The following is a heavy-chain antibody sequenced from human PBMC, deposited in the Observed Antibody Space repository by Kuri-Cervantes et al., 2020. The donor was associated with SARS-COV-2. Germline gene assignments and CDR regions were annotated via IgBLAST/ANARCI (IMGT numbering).Heavy chain of an antibody. J-gene: IGHJ4*02. CDR1: GYTFTSYG. Sequence: SVKVSCKASGYTFTSYGISWVRQAPGEGLEWMGGIIPIFGSTHFAQKFQGRLTITTDGSTSTAYMELSSLRSDDTAFYYCATKDYYGNSGYNYWGQGTLVTVSS. CDR2: IIPIFGST. CDR3: ATKDYYGNSGYNY. V-gene: IGHV1-69*05. D-gene: IGHD3-22*01.